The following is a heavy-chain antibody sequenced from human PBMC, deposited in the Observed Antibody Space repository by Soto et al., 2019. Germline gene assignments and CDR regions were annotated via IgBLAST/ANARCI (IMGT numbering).Heavy chain of an antibody. CDR3: ARANSYGYNNWFDP. Sequence: ASVKVSCKASGYTFTGYYMHWVLQAPGQGLEWMGWINPNSGGTNYAQKFQGWVTMTRDTSISTAYMELSRLRSDDTAVYYCARANSYGYNNWFDPWGQGTLVTVSS. D-gene: IGHD5-18*01. CDR1: GYTFTGYY. V-gene: IGHV1-2*04. CDR2: INPNSGGT. J-gene: IGHJ5*02.